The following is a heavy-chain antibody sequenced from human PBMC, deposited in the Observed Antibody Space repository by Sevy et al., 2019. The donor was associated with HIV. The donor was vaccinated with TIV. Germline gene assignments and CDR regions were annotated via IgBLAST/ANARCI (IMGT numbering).Heavy chain of an antibody. V-gene: IGHV5-51*01. D-gene: IGHD2-21*02. CDR3: ARQKRSADFLDY. Sequence: GESLKISCMASGYSFSSHWIGWVRQKPGKGLEWGGIIYPSDAETTYSPSFQGQVTISADKSINTAYLQWSSLKASDSAMYYCARQKRSADFLDYWGQGTLVTVSS. CDR1: GYSFSSHW. J-gene: IGHJ4*02. CDR2: IYPSDAET.